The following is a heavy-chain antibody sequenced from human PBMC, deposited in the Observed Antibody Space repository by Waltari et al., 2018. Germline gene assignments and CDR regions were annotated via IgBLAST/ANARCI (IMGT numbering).Heavy chain of an antibody. CDR3: ARGGRAYSNYDYYFDY. Sequence: QVQLVQSGAEVKKPGSSVKVSCKASGGTFSSYAISWVRQAPGQGLEWMGGIIPIFGTANYAQKFQGRVTITTDESTSTAYMELSSLRSEDTAVYYCARGGRAYSNYDYYFDYWGQGTLVTVSS. CDR1: GGTFSSYA. D-gene: IGHD4-4*01. J-gene: IGHJ4*02. CDR2: IIPIFGTA. V-gene: IGHV1-69*05.